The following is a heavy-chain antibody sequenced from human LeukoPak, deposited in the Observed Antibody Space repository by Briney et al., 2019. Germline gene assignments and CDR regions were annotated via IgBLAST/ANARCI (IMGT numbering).Heavy chain of an antibody. CDR2: INHNGNVN. Sequence: GGSLRHSCAASGFTFSSYWMNWARQAPGKGLEWVASINHNGNVNYYVDSVKGRLTISRDNAKNSLYLQMSNLRAEDAAVYFCARGGGLDVWGQGATVTVSS. CDR1: GFTFSSYW. J-gene: IGHJ6*02. D-gene: IGHD3-16*01. V-gene: IGHV3-7*03. CDR3: ARGGGLDV.